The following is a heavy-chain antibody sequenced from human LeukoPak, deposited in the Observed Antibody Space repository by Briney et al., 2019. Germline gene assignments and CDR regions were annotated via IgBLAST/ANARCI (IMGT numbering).Heavy chain of an antibody. J-gene: IGHJ5*02. Sequence: GRSLRLSCAASGFTFDDYAMHWVRQAPGKGLEWVSGISWNSGSIGYADSVKGRSTISRDNAKNSLYLQMNSLRAEDTALYYCAKDISPAFTIFGVVTGGLDPWGQGTLVTVSS. D-gene: IGHD3-3*01. CDR3: AKDISPAFTIFGVVTGGLDP. CDR2: ISWNSGSI. V-gene: IGHV3-9*01. CDR1: GFTFDDYA.